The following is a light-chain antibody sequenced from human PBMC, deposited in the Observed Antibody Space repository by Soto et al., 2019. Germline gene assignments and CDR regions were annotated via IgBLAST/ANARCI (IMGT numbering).Light chain of an antibody. Sequence: QLVLTQPPSVSGAPGQRVAISCTGSSSNIGAGYDVHWYQQLPGTAPKLLIYGNSIRPSGVPDRFSGSKSGTSASLAIGGLQAEDEADYYCQSYDSSLSGSVFGGGTKLTVL. V-gene: IGLV1-40*01. CDR3: QSYDSSLSGSV. J-gene: IGLJ2*01. CDR2: GNS. CDR1: SSNIGAGYD.